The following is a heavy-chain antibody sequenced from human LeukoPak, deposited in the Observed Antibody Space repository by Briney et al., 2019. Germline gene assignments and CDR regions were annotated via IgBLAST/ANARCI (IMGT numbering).Heavy chain of an antibody. Sequence: GGSLRLSCAASGFTFSSYAMNWVRQPPGKGLEWVSYISSSGTTIYYADSVKGRFTISRDNAKNSLYLQMNSLRAEDTAVYYCARGSWNTAMVIWYFDYWGQGTLVTVSS. CDR3: ARGSWNTAMVIWYFDY. J-gene: IGHJ4*02. CDR2: ISSSGTTI. D-gene: IGHD5-18*01. CDR1: GFTFSSYA. V-gene: IGHV3-48*03.